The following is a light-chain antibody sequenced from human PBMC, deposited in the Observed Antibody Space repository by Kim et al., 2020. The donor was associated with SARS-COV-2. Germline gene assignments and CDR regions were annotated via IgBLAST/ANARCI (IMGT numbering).Light chain of an antibody. J-gene: IGKJ4*01. CDR2: DAS. CDR3: QQREDWPLT. Sequence: LSPREGAPLSCRASQSVSTSVAWFQHKPGQAPRLLIHDASYRATGIPARFSGSGSGTDFTLTITGLQAEDFAVYYCQQREDWPLTFGGGTKVDIK. V-gene: IGKV3-11*01. CDR1: QSVSTS.